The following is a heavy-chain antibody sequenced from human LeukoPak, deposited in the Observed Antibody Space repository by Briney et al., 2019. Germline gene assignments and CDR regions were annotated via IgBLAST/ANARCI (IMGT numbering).Heavy chain of an antibody. CDR3: ARRGIYYYGSGSYYHGMDV. CDR1: GGTFSSYA. V-gene: IGHV1-69*01. CDR2: LIPIFGTA. D-gene: IGHD3-10*01. Sequence: SVKVSCKASGGTFSSYAISWVRQAPGQGLECMGGLIPIFGTANYAQKFQGRVTITADESTSTAYMELSSLRSEDTAVYYCARRGIYYYGSGSYYHGMDVWGKGTTVTVSS. J-gene: IGHJ6*04.